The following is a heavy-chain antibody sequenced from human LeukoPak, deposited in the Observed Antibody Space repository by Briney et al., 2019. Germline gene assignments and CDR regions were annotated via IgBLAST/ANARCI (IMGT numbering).Heavy chain of an antibody. Sequence: SETLSLTCTVSGGSISSSSYYWGWIRQPPGKGLEWIGSFYYSGSTYYNPSLKSRVTISVDTSKNQFSLKLSSVTAADTAVYYCARGYCSSTSCFDFDYWGQGTLVTVSS. D-gene: IGHD2-2*01. J-gene: IGHJ4*02. CDR2: FYYSGST. CDR1: GGSISSSSYY. V-gene: IGHV4-39*01. CDR3: ARGYCSSTSCFDFDY.